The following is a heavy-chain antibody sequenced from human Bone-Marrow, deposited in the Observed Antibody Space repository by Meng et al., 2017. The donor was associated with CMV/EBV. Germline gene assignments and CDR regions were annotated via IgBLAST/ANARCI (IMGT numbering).Heavy chain of an antibody. Sequence: SLKISCSASGFPFDDYAMHRVRQAPGKGLEWVSGISWNSGSIGYADSVKGRFTISRDNAKNSLYLQMNSLRAEDTAVYYCARYDYGDYGAFYYWGQGTLVTVSS. D-gene: IGHD4-17*01. CDR1: GFPFDDYA. V-gene: IGHV3-9*01. J-gene: IGHJ4*02. CDR2: ISWNSGSI. CDR3: ARYDYGDYGAFYY.